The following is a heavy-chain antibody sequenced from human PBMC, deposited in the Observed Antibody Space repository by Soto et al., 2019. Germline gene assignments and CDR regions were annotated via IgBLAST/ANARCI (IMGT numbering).Heavy chain of an antibody. D-gene: IGHD3-10*01. V-gene: IGHV4-4*02. CDR2: IYHSGST. CDR1: GGSISSSNW. J-gene: IGHJ6*02. Sequence: SETLSLTCAVSGGSISSSNWWSWVRQPPGKGLEWIGEIYHSGSTNYNPSLKSRVTISVDKSTNQFSLKLSSVTAADTAVYYCARSYYGSGSLAVYYYYYYGMDVWGQGTTVTVSS. CDR3: ARSYYGSGSLAVYYYYYYGMDV.